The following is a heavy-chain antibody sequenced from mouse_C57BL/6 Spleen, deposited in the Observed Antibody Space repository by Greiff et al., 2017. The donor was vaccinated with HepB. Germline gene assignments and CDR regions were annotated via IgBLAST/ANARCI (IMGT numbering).Heavy chain of an antibody. J-gene: IGHJ4*01. CDR2: ISSGGSYT. CDR1: GFTFSSYG. D-gene: IGHD1-1*01. Sequence: EVQGVESGGDLVKPGGSLKLSCAASGFTFSSYGMSWVRQTPDKRLEWVATISSGGSYTYYPDSVKGRFTISRDNAKNTLYLQMSSLKSEDTAMYYCARHKDYYGSSPYYYAMDYWGQGTSVTVSS. CDR3: ARHKDYYGSSPYYYAMDY. V-gene: IGHV5-6*01.